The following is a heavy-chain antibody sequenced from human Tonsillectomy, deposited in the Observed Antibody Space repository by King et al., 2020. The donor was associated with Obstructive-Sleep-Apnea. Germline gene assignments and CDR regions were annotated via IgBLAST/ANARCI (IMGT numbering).Heavy chain of an antibody. D-gene: IGHD1-14*01. J-gene: IGHJ4*02. V-gene: IGHV4-30-4*01. CDR1: GGSISSGDYY. CDR3: ARERKASGCCDY. CDR2: IYYSGSP. Sequence: QLQESGPGLVKPSQTLSLTCTVSGGSISSGDYYWSWIRQPPGKGLEWIGYIYYSGSPYYNPSLQSRLTISVDTSKTQFSLKLISVTAADTAVYYCARERKASGCCDYWGQGTLVTVSS.